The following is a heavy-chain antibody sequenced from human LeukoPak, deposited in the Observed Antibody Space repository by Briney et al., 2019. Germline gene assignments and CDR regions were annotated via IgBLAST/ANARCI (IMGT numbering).Heavy chain of an antibody. CDR1: GGSISSSSYY. CDR2: IYYSGST. V-gene: IGHV4-39*07. J-gene: IGHJ4*02. CDR3: ARDLFGSGWSD. D-gene: IGHD6-19*01. Sequence: SETLSLTCTVSGGSISSSSYYWGWIRQPPGKGLGWIGSIYYSGSTYYNPSLKSRVTISVDTSKNQFSLKLSSVTAADTAVYYCARDLFGSGWSDWGQGTLVTVSS.